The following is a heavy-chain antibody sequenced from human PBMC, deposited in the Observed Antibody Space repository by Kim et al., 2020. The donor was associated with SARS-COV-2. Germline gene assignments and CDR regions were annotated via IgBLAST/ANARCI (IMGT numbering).Heavy chain of an antibody. J-gene: IGHJ5*02. CDR3: ARDPKGLLGELSLST. D-gene: IGHD3-16*02. Sequence: SETLSLTCTVSGGSISSGSYYWSWIRQPAGMGLEWIGRIYTSASTNYNPSLKSQVTISVDTSKNQFSLKLSSVTAADTAVYYCARDPKGLLGELSLSTWGQGTLVTVSS. V-gene: IGHV4-61*02. CDR1: GGSISSGSYY. CDR2: IYTSAST.